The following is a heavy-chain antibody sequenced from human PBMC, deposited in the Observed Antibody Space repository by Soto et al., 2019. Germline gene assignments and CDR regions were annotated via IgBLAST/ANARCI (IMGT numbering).Heavy chain of an antibody. CDR1: GFTFSDYS. V-gene: IGHV3-21*02. Sequence: EVQLVESGGGLVKPGGSLRLSCAVSGFTFSDYSMNWVRQAPGKGLEWVSSITSSSRYIYYADSVKGRFTVSRDNAKNSLSLQMNSLRADETAVYVCARGGGDYHASAYWGQGTLVAVSS. J-gene: IGHJ1*01. D-gene: IGHD4-17*01. CDR3: ARGGGDYHASAY. CDR2: ITSSSRYI.